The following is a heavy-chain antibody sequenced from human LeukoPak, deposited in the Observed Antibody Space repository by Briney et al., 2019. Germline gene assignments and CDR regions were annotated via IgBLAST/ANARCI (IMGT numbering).Heavy chain of an antibody. CDR3: TRVNYYDSSSFYYGYFDY. J-gene: IGHJ4*02. Sequence: PGGSLRLSCTASGFTFGNHAMSWVRQAPGKRLEWVGFIRNKAYGERPVYAASVQGRFTITRDDSESIAYLQMNSLKTEDTGVYYCTRVNYYDSSSFYYGYFDYWGQGTLVTVSS. V-gene: IGHV3-49*04. CDR1: GFTFGNHA. D-gene: IGHD3-22*01. CDR2: IRNKAYGERP.